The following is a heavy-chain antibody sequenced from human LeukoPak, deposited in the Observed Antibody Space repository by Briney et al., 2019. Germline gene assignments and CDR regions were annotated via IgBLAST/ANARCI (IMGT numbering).Heavy chain of an antibody. CDR2: ISYDGTNK. V-gene: IGHV3-30*03. D-gene: IGHD3-10*01. Sequence: GRSLRLSCAASGFTFSNYAMLWVRQAPGKGLEWVAVISYDGTNKYFADSVKGRFTISRDNAKNLLYLQMNSLRAEDTAVYYCARDARRFGEPRLFDPWGQGTLVTASS. CDR3: ARDARRFGEPRLFDP. CDR1: GFTFSNYA. J-gene: IGHJ5*02.